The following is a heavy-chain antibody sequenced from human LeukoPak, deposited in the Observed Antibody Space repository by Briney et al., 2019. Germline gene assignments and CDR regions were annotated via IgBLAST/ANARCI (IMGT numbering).Heavy chain of an antibody. D-gene: IGHD3-22*01. J-gene: IGHJ6*03. CDR2: VNHSGST. V-gene: IGHV4-34*01. CDR3: ARPARRRIVVVKDYYYMDV. Sequence: SETLSLTCAVYGGSFSGYYWSWIRQPPGNGLEWIGEVNHSGSTNYNPSLKSRVTISADTSKNQFSLKLSSVTAADTAVYYCARPARRRIVVVKDYYYMDVWGKGTTVTVSS. CDR1: GGSFSGYY.